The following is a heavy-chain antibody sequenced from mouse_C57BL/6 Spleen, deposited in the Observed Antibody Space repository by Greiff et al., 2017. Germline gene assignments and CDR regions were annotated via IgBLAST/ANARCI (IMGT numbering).Heavy chain of an antibody. D-gene: IGHD1-1*01. CDR1: GYAFSSSW. CDR3: ARRDYYGSSYFDY. V-gene: IGHV1-82*01. Sequence: VQLQQSGPELVKPGASVKISCKASGYAFSSSWMNWVKQRPGKGLEWIGRIYPGDGDTNYNGKFKGKATLTADKSSSTAYMQLSSLTSEDSAVYCCARRDYYGSSYFDYWGQGTTLTVSS. CDR2: IYPGDGDT. J-gene: IGHJ2*01.